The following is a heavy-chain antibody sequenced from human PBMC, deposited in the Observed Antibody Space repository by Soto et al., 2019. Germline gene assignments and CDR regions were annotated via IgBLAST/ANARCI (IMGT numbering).Heavy chain of an antibody. J-gene: IGHJ5*02. V-gene: IGHV4-59*01. CDR1: GGSISSYY. D-gene: IGHD3-22*01. Sequence: PSETLSLTCTVSGGSISSYYWSWIRQPPGKGLEWIGYIYYSGSTNYNPSLKSRVTISVDTSKNQFSLKLSSVTAADTAVYYCARGSPDSSGYYHFGFDPWGQGTLVTVSS. CDR2: IYYSGST. CDR3: ARGSPDSSGYYHFGFDP.